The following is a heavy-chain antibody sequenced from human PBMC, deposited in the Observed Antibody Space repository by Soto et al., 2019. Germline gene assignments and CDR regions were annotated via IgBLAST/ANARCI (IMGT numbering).Heavy chain of an antibody. CDR1: GGSISSSSYY. J-gene: IGHJ5*02. Sequence: QLQLQESGPGLVKPSETLSLTCTVSGGSISSSSYYWGWIRQPPGKGLEWIGSIYYSGSTYYNPSLKSRVTISVDTSKNQFSLKLSSVTAADTAVYYCAPGRCYSSSCKINWFDPWGQGTLVTVSS. CDR2: IYYSGST. CDR3: APGRCYSSSCKINWFDP. D-gene: IGHD6-13*01. V-gene: IGHV4-39*01.